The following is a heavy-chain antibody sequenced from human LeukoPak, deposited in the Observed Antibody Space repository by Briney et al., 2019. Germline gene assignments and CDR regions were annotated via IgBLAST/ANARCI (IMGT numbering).Heavy chain of an antibody. CDR3: ARVNSGSYSYYFDY. CDR1: GYSISSGYY. Sequence: SETLSLTCTVSGYSISSGYYWGWIRQPPGKGLEWTGSIYHSGSTYYNPSLKSRVTISVDTSKNQFSLKLSSVTAADTAVYYCARVNSGSYSYYFDYWGQGTLVTVSS. CDR2: IYHSGST. J-gene: IGHJ4*02. D-gene: IGHD1-26*01. V-gene: IGHV4-38-2*02.